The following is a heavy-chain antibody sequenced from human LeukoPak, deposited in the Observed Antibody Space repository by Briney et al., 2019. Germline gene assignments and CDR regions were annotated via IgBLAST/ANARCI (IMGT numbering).Heavy chain of an antibody. V-gene: IGHV4-39*07. Sequence: SETLSLTCSVSGVSIRSTTYYWGWIRQPPGKGLEWIGSIYYSGNTYYSPSLMSRVTISVDTSKNQFSLNLNSVTAADTAVYYCARAPHFFDTSGSRYYFDYWGQGALVTVSS. J-gene: IGHJ4*02. CDR2: IYYSGNT. CDR3: ARAPHFFDTSGSRYYFDY. D-gene: IGHD3-22*01. CDR1: GVSIRSTTYY.